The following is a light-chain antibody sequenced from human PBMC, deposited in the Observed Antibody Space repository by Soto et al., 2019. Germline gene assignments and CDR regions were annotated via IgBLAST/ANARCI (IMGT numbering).Light chain of an antibody. J-gene: IGLJ1*01. CDR3: NSYTSSSTYV. CDR1: SSDVGGFNY. V-gene: IGLV2-14*03. Sequence: QSVLTQPASVSGSPGQSITISCTGTSSDVGGFNYVSWYQQHPGKAPKLMIYDVTNRPSGVSYRFSGSKSGNTPSLTISGLQAEDEADYYCNSYTSSSTYVFGTGTQLTVL. CDR2: DVT.